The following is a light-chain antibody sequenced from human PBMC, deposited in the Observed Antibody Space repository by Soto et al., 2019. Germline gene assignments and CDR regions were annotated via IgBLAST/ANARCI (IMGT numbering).Light chain of an antibody. Sequence: EIVLTQSPATVSLSPGERATLSCRASQRLSASLAWYQQRPGQAPRLLIFDASYRATGIPARFTGSGSGTDFPLTISSLEPEDFAVYYCQQPSNWPLTFGQGTRLEI. CDR1: QRLSAS. CDR2: DAS. J-gene: IGKJ5*01. V-gene: IGKV3-11*01. CDR3: QQPSNWPLT.